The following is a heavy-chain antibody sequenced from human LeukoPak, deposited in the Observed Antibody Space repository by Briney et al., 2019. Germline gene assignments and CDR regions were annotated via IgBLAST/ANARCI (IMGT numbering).Heavy chain of an antibody. CDR1: GGSFSGYY. CDR2: INHSGST. Sequence: PSETLSLTCAVYGGSFSGYYWSWLRQPPGKGLEWVGEINHSGSTNYNPSLKSRVTISVDTSKNQFSLKLSSVTAADTAVYYCAMHSSSSDYWGQGTLVTVSS. V-gene: IGHV4-34*01. J-gene: IGHJ4*02. CDR3: AMHSSSSDY. D-gene: IGHD6-6*01.